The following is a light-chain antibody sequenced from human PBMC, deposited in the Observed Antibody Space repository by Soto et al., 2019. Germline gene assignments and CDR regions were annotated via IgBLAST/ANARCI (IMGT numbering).Light chain of an antibody. V-gene: IGLV2-14*01. J-gene: IGLJ1*01. Sequence: QSVLTHPASVSGSPGQSITISCTGTSSDVGGYNYVSWYQQHPGKAPKLMIYEVSNRPSGVSNRSSGSKSGNTASLTISGLQAEDEADYYCSSYTSSTSYVFGTGTKVTVL. CDR2: EVS. CDR3: SSYTSSTSYV. CDR1: SSDVGGYNY.